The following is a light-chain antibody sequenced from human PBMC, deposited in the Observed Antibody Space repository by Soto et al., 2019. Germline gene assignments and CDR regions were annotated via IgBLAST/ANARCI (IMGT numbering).Light chain of an antibody. CDR2: DVN. J-gene: IGLJ2*01. Sequence: QSALTQPRSVSASPGQSVTISCTGTTFDVGGYDFVTWYQQHPGEAPKLIVYDVNKRPSGVPDRFSGSESGNTSSLSISGPQAEDEADYYCCSFAATYTVFGGGTQLTVL. V-gene: IGLV2-11*01. CDR3: CSFAATYTV. CDR1: TFDVGGYDF.